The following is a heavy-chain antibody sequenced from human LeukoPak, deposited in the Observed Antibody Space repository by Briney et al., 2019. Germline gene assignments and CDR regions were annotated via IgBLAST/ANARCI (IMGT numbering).Heavy chain of an antibody. CDR3: ARAFYPPDFAFGRAPYYFDS. D-gene: IGHD3-16*01. Sequence: SETLSLTCAVYGGSFSGYYWSWIRQPPGKGLEWIGEINHSGSTNYNPSLQGRVTIWLDTSKNHFSLVLTSVTAADTAVYYCARAFYPPDFAFGRAPYYFDSWGQGTLATVSS. CDR2: INHSGST. J-gene: IGHJ4*02. CDR1: GGSFSGYY. V-gene: IGHV4-34*01.